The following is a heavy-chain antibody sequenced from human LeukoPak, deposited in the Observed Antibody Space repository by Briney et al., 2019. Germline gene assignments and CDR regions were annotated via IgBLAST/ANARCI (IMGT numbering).Heavy chain of an antibody. Sequence: GGSLRLSCAASGXTFSSYSVNWVRQAPGKGLEWVSSISSSSSSYIYYAASVKDRFTISRDNAKNSLYLQMNSLRAEDTAVYYCARAPSSGWFDYWGQGTLVTVSS. CDR3: ARAPSSGWFDY. V-gene: IGHV3-21*01. CDR1: GXTFSSYS. J-gene: IGHJ4*02. CDR2: ISSSSSSYI. D-gene: IGHD6-19*01.